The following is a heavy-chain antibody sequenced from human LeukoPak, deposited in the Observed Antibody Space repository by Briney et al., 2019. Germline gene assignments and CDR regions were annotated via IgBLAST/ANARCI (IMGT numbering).Heavy chain of an antibody. CDR1: GYTFTSYG. CDR3: AGSSSWLNWFDP. CDR2: ISAYNGNT. V-gene: IGHV1-18*01. Sequence: ASVKVSCKASGYTFTSYGISWVRQAPGQGLEWMGWISAYNGNTNYAQKLQGRVTMTTDTSTSTAYMELRGLRSDDTAVYYCAGSSSWLNWFDPWGQGTLVTVSS. D-gene: IGHD6-13*01. J-gene: IGHJ5*02.